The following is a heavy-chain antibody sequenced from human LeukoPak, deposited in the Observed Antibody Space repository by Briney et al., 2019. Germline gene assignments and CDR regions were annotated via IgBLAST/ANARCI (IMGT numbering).Heavy chain of an antibody. V-gene: IGHV3-23*01. D-gene: IGHD5-18*01. Sequence: GGSLRLSCAASGFTFSSYAMNWVRQAPGKGLEWVSAISGSGGSTYYADSLKGRFTISRDNSKNTLYLQMNSLRAGDTALYYCAKESEKQLWSFDYWGQGTLVTVSS. CDR3: AKESEKQLWSFDY. CDR2: ISGSGGST. J-gene: IGHJ4*02. CDR1: GFTFSSYA.